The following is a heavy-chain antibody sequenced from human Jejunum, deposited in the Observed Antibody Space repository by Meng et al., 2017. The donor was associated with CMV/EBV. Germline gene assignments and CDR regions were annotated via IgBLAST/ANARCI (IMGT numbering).Heavy chain of an antibody. CDR3: ARVEVGITSGDY. CDR1: GYTFTNYG. V-gene: IGHV1-18*01. Sequence: QARLVQSGAEVKKHGAQVKVSWQASGYTFTNYGITWVRQAPGQGLEWMGWINAYNGDTNYAQTLQGRVTMTTDTSTSTAYMELRSLRSDDTAVYYCARVEVGITSGDYWGQGTLVTVSS. CDR2: INAYNGDT. J-gene: IGHJ4*02. D-gene: IGHD1-26*01.